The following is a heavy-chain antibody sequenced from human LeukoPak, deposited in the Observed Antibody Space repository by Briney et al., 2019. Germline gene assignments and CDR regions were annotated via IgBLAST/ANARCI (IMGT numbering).Heavy chain of an antibody. CDR2: IYHSGST. J-gene: IGHJ4*02. V-gene: IGHV4-38-2*02. D-gene: IGHD5-24*01. Sequence: SETLSLTCTVSGYSISSGYYWGWIRQPPGKVLEWIGSIYHSGSTYYNPSLKSRVTISVDTSKNQFSLKLSSVNAADTAVYYCARARREMVDYWGQGTLVTVSS. CDR1: GYSISSGYY. CDR3: ARARREMVDY.